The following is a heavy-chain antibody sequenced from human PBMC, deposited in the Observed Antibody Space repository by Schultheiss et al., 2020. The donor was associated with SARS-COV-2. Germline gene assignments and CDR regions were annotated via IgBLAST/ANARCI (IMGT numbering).Heavy chain of an antibody. CDR1: GGSISSSSYY. CDR2: IYYSGST. J-gene: IGHJ6*02. CDR3: ARQAEDGMDV. V-gene: IGHV4-39*01. D-gene: IGHD1-14*01. Sequence: SETLSLTCTVSGGSISSSSYYWGWMRQPPGKGLEWIGSIYYSGSTYYNPSLKSRVTISVDTSKNQFSLKLSSVTAADTAVYYCARQAEDGMDVWGQGTTVTVSS.